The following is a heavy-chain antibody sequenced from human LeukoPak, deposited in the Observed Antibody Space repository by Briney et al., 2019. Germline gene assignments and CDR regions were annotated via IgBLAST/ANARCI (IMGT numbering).Heavy chain of an antibody. CDR2: ISSSSSYI. D-gene: IGHD2-15*01. CDR1: GFTFSSYS. J-gene: IGHJ4*02. CDR3: ARNEWQYCSGGSCYFPPERY. V-gene: IGHV3-21*04. Sequence: GGSLRLSCAASGFTFSSYSMNWVRQAPGKGLEWVSSISSSSSYIYYADSVKGRFTISRDNAKNSLYLQMNSLRAEDTAVYYCARNEWQYCSGGSCYFPPERYWGQGTLVTVSS.